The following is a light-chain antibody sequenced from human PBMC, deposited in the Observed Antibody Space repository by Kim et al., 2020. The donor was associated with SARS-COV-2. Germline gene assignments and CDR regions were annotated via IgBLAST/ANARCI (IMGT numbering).Light chain of an antibody. CDR2: VAS. CDR1: QGIGNW. J-gene: IGKJ5*01. Sequence: ASVCDRVIITCRASQGIGNWLAWYQQKPGKAPKLLISVASTLESGVPSRFSGSGSGTDFTLTITNFQPEDSATYYCQQANSFTLTFGQGTRLEIK. CDR3: QQANSFTLT. V-gene: IGKV1D-12*01.